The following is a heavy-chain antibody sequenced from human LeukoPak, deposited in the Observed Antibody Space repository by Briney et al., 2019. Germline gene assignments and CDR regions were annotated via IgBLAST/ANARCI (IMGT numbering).Heavy chain of an antibody. V-gene: IGHV3-30-3*01. Sequence: GGSLRLSCAASGFTFSSYAMYWVRQAPGKGLEWVAVIPYDESNKYYADSVKGRFTISRDNSKNTLYLQMNSLRAEDTAGYYCARVYSSSWRFFDYWGQGTLVTVSS. J-gene: IGHJ4*02. CDR2: IPYDESNK. D-gene: IGHD6-13*01. CDR1: GFTFSSYA. CDR3: ARVYSSSWRFFDY.